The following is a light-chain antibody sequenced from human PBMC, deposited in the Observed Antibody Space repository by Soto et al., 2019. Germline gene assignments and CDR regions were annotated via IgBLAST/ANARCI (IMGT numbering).Light chain of an antibody. CDR2: DAS. J-gene: IGKJ2*01. Sequence: EIVLTQSPATLSLSPGERATLSCRASRSVSSYLAWYQQKPGQAPRLLIYDASNRATGIPARFSGSGSGTDFTLTISSLEPEDFAVYYCQQRSNWPPPTFGQGTKLEI. CDR1: RSVSSY. V-gene: IGKV3-11*01. CDR3: QQRSNWPPPT.